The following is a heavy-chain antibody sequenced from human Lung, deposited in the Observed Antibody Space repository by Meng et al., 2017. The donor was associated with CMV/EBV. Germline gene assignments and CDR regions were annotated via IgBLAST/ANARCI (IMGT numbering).Heavy chain of an antibody. J-gene: IGHJ4*02. Sequence: QVQVVQSGAEVKKPGASVKVSCKASGYTFASYGLSWVRQAPGQGLEWMGWISGYNGNTKYAERLQGRVTMTADTSTSTAYMELRDLRSDDAAVYYCARSDAPGLDYWGQGTLVTVSS. D-gene: IGHD2-8*01. CDR2: ISGYNGNT. CDR3: ARSDAPGLDY. V-gene: IGHV1-18*01. CDR1: GYTFASYG.